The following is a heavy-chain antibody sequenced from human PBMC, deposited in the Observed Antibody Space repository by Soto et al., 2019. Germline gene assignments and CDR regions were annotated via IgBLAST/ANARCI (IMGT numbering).Heavy chain of an antibody. Sequence: QVQLVQSGAEVKKPGSSVKVSCKASGGTFSSHAIGWVRQAPGQGLEWMGGLIPIFGTANYAQKFQGRVTITADESTNTAYMDLSSLRSEDTAVYYCASPDAYKGYYNGMDVWGQGTTVTVSS. J-gene: IGHJ6*02. CDR1: GGTFSSHA. V-gene: IGHV1-69*12. D-gene: IGHD1-1*01. CDR3: ASPDAYKGYYNGMDV. CDR2: LIPIFGTA.